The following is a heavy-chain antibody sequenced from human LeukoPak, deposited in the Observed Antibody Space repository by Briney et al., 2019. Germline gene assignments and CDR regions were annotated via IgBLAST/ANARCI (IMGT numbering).Heavy chain of an antibody. D-gene: IGHD3-3*01. CDR3: ANQREWLPSFDY. V-gene: IGHV3-11*03. J-gene: IGHJ4*02. CDR1: GFTFSDCY. CDR2: ISSSSSDT. Sequence: GSLRLSCVASGFTFSDCYMSWIRQAPGKGLEWVSYISSSSSDTNYADSVKGRFTISRDNAKKSVYLQMNSLRAEDTAVYYCANQREWLPSFDYWGQGTLVTVSS.